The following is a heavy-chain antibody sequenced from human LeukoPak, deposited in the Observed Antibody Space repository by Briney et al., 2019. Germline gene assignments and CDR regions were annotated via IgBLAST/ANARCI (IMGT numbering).Heavy chain of an antibody. D-gene: IGHD3-22*01. CDR2: IIPIFGTA. CDR1: GGTFSSYA. V-gene: IGHV1-69*13. J-gene: IGHJ3*02. Sequence: GASVKVSCKASGGTFSSYAISWVRQAPGQGLEWMGGIIPIFGTANYAQKFQGRVTITADESTSTAYMELSSLRSEDTAVYYSARDHNGDYYDSSGTIDAFDIWGQGTMVTVSS. CDR3: ARDHNGDYYDSSGTIDAFDI.